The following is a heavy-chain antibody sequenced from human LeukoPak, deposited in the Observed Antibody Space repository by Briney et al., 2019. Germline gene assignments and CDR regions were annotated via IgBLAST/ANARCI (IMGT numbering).Heavy chain of an antibody. CDR2: IIPIFGTA. Sequence: SVRVSCKASGGTFSSYAISWVRQAPGQGLEWMGGIIPIFGTANYAQKFQGRVTITADESTSTAYMELSSLRSEDTAVYYCARGGADLHGDNWFDPWGQGTLVTVSS. D-gene: IGHD3-16*01. CDR1: GGTFSSYA. J-gene: IGHJ5*02. V-gene: IGHV1-69*01. CDR3: ARGGADLHGDNWFDP.